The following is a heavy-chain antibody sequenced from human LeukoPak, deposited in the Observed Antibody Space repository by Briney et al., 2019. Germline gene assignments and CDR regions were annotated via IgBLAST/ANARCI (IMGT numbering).Heavy chain of an antibody. J-gene: IGHJ4*02. D-gene: IGHD3-3*01. CDR1: GGTFSSYA. V-gene: IGHV1-69*05. CDR3: AREESYDFWRASQTYYFDY. CDR2: IIPIFGTA. Sequence: ASVKVSCKASGGTFSSYAISWVRQAPGQGLEWMGGIIPIFGTANYAQKFQGRVTITTDESTSTAYMELSSLRSEDTAVYYCAREESYDFWRASQTYYFDYWGQGTLVTVSS.